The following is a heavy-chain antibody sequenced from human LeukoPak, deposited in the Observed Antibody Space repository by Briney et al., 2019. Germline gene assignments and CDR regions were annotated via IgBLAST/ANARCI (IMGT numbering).Heavy chain of an antibody. CDR1: GFDFGAYE. V-gene: IGHV3-48*03. CDR2: FAGSDTTT. J-gene: IGHJ4*02. D-gene: IGHD3-22*01. CDR3: TTLGYHLDS. Sequence: PGESLRLSCAASGFDFGAYEMNWVRQAPGKGLEWVAYFAGSDTTTYYADSVKGRFIISRDNARNSLYLQMNSLRAEDTALYYCTTLGYHLDSWGQGTLVTVSS.